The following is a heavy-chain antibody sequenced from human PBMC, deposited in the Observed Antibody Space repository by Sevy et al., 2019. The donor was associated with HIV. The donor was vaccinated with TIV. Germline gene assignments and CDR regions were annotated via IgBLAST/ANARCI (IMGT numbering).Heavy chain of an antibody. CDR3: AKGGERGY. CDR1: GFTFDDYA. V-gene: IGHV3-43D*03. J-gene: IGHJ4*02. CDR2: ISWDGGST. Sequence: GGSLRLSCAASGFTFDDYAMHWVRQAPGKGLEWVSLISWDGGSTYYADSVKGRFTISRDNGKNSLYLQMNSLRAEDTDLYYCAKGGERGYWGQGTLVTVSS. D-gene: IGHD3-16*01.